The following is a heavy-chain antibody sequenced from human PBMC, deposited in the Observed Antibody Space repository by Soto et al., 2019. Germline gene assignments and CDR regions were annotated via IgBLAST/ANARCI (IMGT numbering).Heavy chain of an antibody. V-gene: IGHV4-59*01. CDR2: IWHSGST. CDR3: ARGSGVVYD. D-gene: IGHD2-15*01. J-gene: IGHJ4*02. CDR1: GGSISSSY. Sequence: SETLSLTCIVSGGSISSSYWSWIRQPPGKGLEWIGYIWHSGSTNSNPSLKSRVTISVGTSKNQFSLRLSSVTAADTAVYYCARGSGVVYDWGQGTLVTVS.